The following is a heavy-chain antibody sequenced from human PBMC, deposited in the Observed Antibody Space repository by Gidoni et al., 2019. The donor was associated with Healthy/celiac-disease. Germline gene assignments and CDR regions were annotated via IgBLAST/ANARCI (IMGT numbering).Heavy chain of an antibody. CDR2: IIPIFGTA. Sequence: QVQLVQSGAEVKKPGSSVKVSCKASGGTFSSYAISWVRQAPGQGLEWRGGIIPIFGTANYAQKFQGRVTITADKATSTAYMGLSSLRSEDTAVYYCARGPSSIAARSEFDYWGQGTLVTVSS. CDR1: GGTFSSYA. CDR3: ARGPSSIAARSEFDY. J-gene: IGHJ4*02. V-gene: IGHV1-69*06. D-gene: IGHD6-6*01.